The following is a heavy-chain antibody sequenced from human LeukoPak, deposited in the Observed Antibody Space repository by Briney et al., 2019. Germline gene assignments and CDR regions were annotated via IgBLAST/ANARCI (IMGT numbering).Heavy chain of an antibody. J-gene: IGHJ4*02. Sequence: GESLKISCQGSGYSFTTYWIGWVRQMPGKGLEWMGIIYPGDSESKYSPSLQGQVTISADKSISTAYLQWSSLKASDTAIYYCARIEGSTFDYWGQGTLVTVSS. CDR1: GYSFTTYW. CDR2: IYPGDSES. CDR3: ARIEGSTFDY. V-gene: IGHV5-51*01.